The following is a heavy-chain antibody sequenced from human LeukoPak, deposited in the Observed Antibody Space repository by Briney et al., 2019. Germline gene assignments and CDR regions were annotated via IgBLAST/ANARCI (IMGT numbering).Heavy chain of an antibody. J-gene: IGHJ6*02. CDR1: GGSFSGYY. CDR3: AREGTIFGVVGYYYYGMDV. D-gene: IGHD3-3*01. V-gene: IGHV4-34*01. CDR2: INHSGST. Sequence: PSETLSLTCAVYGGSFSGYYWSWIRQPPGKGLEWIGEINHSGSTNYNPSLKSRVTMSVDTSKNQFSLKLSSVTAADTAVYYCAREGTIFGVVGYYYYGMDVWGQGTTVTVSS.